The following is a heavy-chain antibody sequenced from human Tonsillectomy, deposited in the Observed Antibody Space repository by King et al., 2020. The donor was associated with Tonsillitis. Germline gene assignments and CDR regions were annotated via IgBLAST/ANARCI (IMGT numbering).Heavy chain of an antibody. V-gene: IGHV4-59*01. CDR3: SRVLEHRTYNWFDP. CDR1: GDFISSYY. CDR2: ISNSGGT. Sequence: VQLQESGPGLVKPSETLSLTCTVSGDFISSYYWSWIRPPPGKGLEWIGYISNSGGTNYNPSLKSRVTISLDTSKNQFSLKLSSVTAADPAVYYCSRVLEHRTYNWFDPWGQGTLVTVSS. D-gene: IGHD1-14*01. J-gene: IGHJ5*02.